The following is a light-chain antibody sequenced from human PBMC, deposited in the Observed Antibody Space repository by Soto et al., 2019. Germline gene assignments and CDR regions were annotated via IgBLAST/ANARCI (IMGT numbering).Light chain of an antibody. CDR2: GAS. J-gene: IGKJ3*01. CDR3: QQYNNWPQCT. V-gene: IGKV3-15*01. Sequence: DIVLTQSPATLSVSLGERVSLSCRASQIISSKLAWYQQKPGQIPRLLIYGASARAAGIPARFSGSGSGTEFTLTISSLQAEDFAVYYCQQYNNWPQCTFGPGTKVDV. CDR1: QIISSK.